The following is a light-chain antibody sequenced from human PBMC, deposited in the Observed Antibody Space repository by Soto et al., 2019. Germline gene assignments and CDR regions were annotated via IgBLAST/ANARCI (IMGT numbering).Light chain of an antibody. CDR3: SSYTSSSTRV. CDR2: EVS. V-gene: IGLV2-14*01. CDR1: SSDVGGYNY. Sequence: SALTQPASVSGSPGQSITISCTGTSSDVGGYNYVSWYQQHLGKAPKLMIYEVSNRPSGVSNRFSGSKSGNTASLTISGLQAEDEADYYCSSYTSSSTRVFGTGTKLTVL. J-gene: IGLJ1*01.